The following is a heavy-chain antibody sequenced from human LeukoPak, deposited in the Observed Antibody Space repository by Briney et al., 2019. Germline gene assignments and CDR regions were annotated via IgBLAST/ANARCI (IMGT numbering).Heavy chain of an antibody. D-gene: IGHD5-12*01. Sequence: GGSLRLSCAASGFTFSSNAMSWVRQAPGKGLEWVSAITSTGGGTYYADSVKGRFTISRDNSKNTLYLQMSSLRAEDTAVYYCANDRLGGYDGFDYWGQGTLVTVSS. CDR3: ANDRLGGYDGFDY. J-gene: IGHJ4*02. V-gene: IGHV3-23*01. CDR1: GFTFSSNA. CDR2: ITSTGGGT.